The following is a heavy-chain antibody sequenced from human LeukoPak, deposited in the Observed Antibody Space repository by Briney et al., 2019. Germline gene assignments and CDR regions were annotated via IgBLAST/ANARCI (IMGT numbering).Heavy chain of an antibody. D-gene: IGHD6-19*01. J-gene: IGHJ6*02. CDR1: GYTFTSYD. Sequence: ASVKVSCKASGYTFTSYDINWVRQATGQGLEWMGWMNPNSGNTGYAQKFQGRVTMTRNTSISTAYMELSSLRSEDTAVYYCARGSGQWLAYYYYGMDAWGRGTTVTVSS. CDR2: MNPNSGNT. V-gene: IGHV1-8*01. CDR3: ARGSGQWLAYYYYGMDA.